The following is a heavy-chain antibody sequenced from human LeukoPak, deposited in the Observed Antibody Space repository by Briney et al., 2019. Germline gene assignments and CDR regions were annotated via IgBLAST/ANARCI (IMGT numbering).Heavy chain of an antibody. J-gene: IGHJ4*02. D-gene: IGHD3-10*01. CDR2: INHSGST. CDR1: GGSISSYY. Sequence: PSETLSLTCTVSGGSISSYYWSWIRQPPGKGLEWIGEINHSGSTNYNPSLKSRVTISVDTSKNQFSLKLSSVTAADTAVYYCARGRAYGSGSYPLLAWGQGTLVTVSS. V-gene: IGHV4-34*01. CDR3: ARGRAYGSGSYPLLA.